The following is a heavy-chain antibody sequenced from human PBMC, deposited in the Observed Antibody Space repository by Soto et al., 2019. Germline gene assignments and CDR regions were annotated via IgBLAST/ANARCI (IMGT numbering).Heavy chain of an antibody. CDR1: GFSLSTSGVG. CDR2: IYWDDSK. J-gene: IGHJ4*02. Sequence: QITLKESGPTLVRPTQTLTLTCAFSGFSLSTSGVGVGWIRQPPGKALEWLAVIYWDDSKHCSPSLRSRLTITKDTPKNQVVLTMTNMDPMDTGTYYCAHKGPEDWPLDYWGQGTLVTVSS. V-gene: IGHV2-5*02. CDR3: AHKGPEDWPLDY. D-gene: IGHD3-9*01.